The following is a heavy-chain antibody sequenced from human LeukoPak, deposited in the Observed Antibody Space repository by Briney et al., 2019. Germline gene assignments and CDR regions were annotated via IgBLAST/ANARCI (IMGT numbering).Heavy chain of an antibody. J-gene: IGHJ4*02. Sequence: GGSLRLSCAASGFTFSSYAMPWVRQAPGKGLEWVAVISYDGSNKYYADSVKGRFTISRDNSRNTLYLQMNSLRAEDTAVYYCARGHYYGSGSPSPFDYWGQGTLVTVPS. V-gene: IGHV3-30-3*01. D-gene: IGHD3-10*01. CDR1: GFTFSSYA. CDR3: ARGHYYGSGSPSPFDY. CDR2: ISYDGSNK.